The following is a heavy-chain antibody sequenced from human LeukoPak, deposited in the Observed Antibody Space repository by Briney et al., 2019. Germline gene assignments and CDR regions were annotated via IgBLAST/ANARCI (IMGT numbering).Heavy chain of an antibody. Sequence: PGGSLRLSCVASGFTFSSYEMNWVRQAPGKGLEWVSAINARGDTTYYADSVRGRFTISRDNSKNTLFLHVNSLRAEDTAVYYCAKGGGSSPFDNWGQGTLVTVSS. CDR3: AKGGGSSPFDN. CDR2: INARGDTT. J-gene: IGHJ4*02. CDR1: GFTFSSYE. D-gene: IGHD2-15*01. V-gene: IGHV3-23*01.